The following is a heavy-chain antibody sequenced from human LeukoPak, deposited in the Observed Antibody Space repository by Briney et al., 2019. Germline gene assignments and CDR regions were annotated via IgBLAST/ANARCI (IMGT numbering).Heavy chain of an antibody. V-gene: IGHV3-30*04. Sequence: PGGSLRLSCAASGFTFSSYAMHWVRQAPGKGLEWVAVISYDGSNKYYADSVKGRFTISRDNSKNTLYLQVNSLRAEDTAVYYCARPDTAMVLHSWFDPWGQGTLVTVSS. CDR1: GFTFSSYA. J-gene: IGHJ5*02. CDR3: ARPDTAMVLHSWFDP. CDR2: ISYDGSNK. D-gene: IGHD5-18*01.